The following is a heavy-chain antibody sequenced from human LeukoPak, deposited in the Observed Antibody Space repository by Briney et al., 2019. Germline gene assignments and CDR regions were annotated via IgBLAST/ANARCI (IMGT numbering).Heavy chain of an antibody. CDR3: ARHVSRMISGGYYPGYSDY. J-gene: IGHJ4*02. V-gene: IGHV4-39*01. CDR1: GGSTSSSTYY. CDR2: IYYSGST. D-gene: IGHD3-10*01. Sequence: SETLSLTCTVSGGSTSSSTYYWGWIRQSPGKGLEWIGAIYYSGSTYYNPSLKSRVTTAVDTSKNQFSLKLSSVTAADTAVYYCARHVSRMISGGYYPGYSDYWGQGTLVTVSS.